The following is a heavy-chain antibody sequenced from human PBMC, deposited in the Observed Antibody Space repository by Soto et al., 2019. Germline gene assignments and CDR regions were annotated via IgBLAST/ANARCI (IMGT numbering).Heavy chain of an antibody. CDR2: INPNSGGT. V-gene: IGHV1-2*02. D-gene: IGHD6-13*01. Sequence: ASVKVSCKASGYTFTGYYMHWVRQAPGQGLEWMGWINPNSGGTNYAQKFQGRVTMTRDTSISTAYMELSRLRSDDTAVYYCARGLRLAAAGPGPFDYWGQGTLVTVSS. CDR1: GYTFTGYY. J-gene: IGHJ4*02. CDR3: ARGLRLAAAGPGPFDY.